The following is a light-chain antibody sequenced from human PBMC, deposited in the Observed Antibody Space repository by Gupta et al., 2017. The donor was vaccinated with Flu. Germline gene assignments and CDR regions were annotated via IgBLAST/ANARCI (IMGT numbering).Light chain of an antibody. CDR3: VLYMGSGISM. CDR2: NTN. J-gene: IGLJ3*02. V-gene: IGLV8-61*01. Sequence: QTVVTQEASFSVSPGGTVTLTCGLSSGSVSTSYYPSWYQQTPGQAPRTLIYNTNTRSSGVPGRFSGSILGNTAALTITGAQADDESDYYCVLYMGSGISMFGGGTKLTVL. CDR1: SGSVSTSYY.